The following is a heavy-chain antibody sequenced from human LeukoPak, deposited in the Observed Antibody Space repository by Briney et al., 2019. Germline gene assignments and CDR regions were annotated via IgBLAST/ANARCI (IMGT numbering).Heavy chain of an antibody. CDR2: IYSGGST. D-gene: IGHD6-13*01. CDR3: AKEEYSSSGAFDI. Sequence: GRSLRLSCAASGFTVSSNYMSWVRQAPGKGLEWVSVIYSGGSTYYADSVKGRFTISRDNSKNTLYLQMNSLRAEDTAVYYCAKEEYSSSGAFDIWGQGTMVTVSS. J-gene: IGHJ3*02. V-gene: IGHV3-53*01. CDR1: GFTVSSNY.